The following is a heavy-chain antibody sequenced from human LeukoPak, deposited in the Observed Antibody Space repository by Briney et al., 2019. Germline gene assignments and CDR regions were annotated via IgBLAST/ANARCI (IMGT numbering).Heavy chain of an antibody. CDR3: ARDRRPSSWLGVGP. CDR2: ISNDGTTI. J-gene: IGHJ5*02. CDR1: GFTFSDHY. D-gene: IGHD6-13*01. V-gene: IGHV3-11*04. Sequence: GGSLRLSCAASGFTFSDHYMSWIRQAPGKGLEWLSYISNDGTTIYYADSVKGRFTISRDNAKNSLHLQMNSLRAGDTAVYYCARDRRPSSWLGVGPWGQGTLVTVSS.